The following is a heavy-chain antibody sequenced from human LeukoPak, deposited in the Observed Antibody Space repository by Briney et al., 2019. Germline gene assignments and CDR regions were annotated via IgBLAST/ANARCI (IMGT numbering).Heavy chain of an antibody. CDR3: ARDRGDWYSGNYYAWFDP. Sequence: GGSLRLSCAASGFTLSNYWMSWVRQAPGKGLEWVANIKQDGSEKYYVDFVRGRFTISRDNAKNSLFLQMYSLRAEDTAVYYCARDRGDWYSGNYYAWFDPWGQGTLVTVSS. V-gene: IGHV3-7*01. CDR1: GFTLSNYW. J-gene: IGHJ5*02. D-gene: IGHD1-26*01. CDR2: IKQDGSEK.